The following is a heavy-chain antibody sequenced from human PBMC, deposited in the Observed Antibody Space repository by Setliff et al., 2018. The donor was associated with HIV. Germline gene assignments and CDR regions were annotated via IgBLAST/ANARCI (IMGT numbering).Heavy chain of an antibody. V-gene: IGHV1-3*03. D-gene: IGHD6-19*01. CDR3: ARDRVAVAGKEEYFQH. J-gene: IGHJ1*01. CDR1: GYTFTSYY. CDR2: INAGNGNT. Sequence: ASVKVSCKASGYTFTSYYMHWVRQAPGQRLEWMGWINAGNGNTKYSQEFQGRVTITRDTSASTAYMELSSLKSEDMAVYYCARDRVAVAGKEEYFQHWGQGTLVTVSS.